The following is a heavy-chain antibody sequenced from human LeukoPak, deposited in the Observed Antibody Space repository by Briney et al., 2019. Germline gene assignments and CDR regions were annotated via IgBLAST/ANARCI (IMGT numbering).Heavy chain of an antibody. CDR2: ISYDGSNK. J-gene: IGHJ4*02. CDR1: GFTFSSYG. CDR3: VRVGAAGSLGY. Sequence: GGSLRLSCAASGFTFSSYGMHWVRQAPGKGLEWVAVISYDGSNKYYADSVKGRFTISRDNSKNTLYLQMNSLRAEDTAVYYCVRVGAAGSLGYWGQGTLVTVSS. D-gene: IGHD6-13*01. V-gene: IGHV3-30*03.